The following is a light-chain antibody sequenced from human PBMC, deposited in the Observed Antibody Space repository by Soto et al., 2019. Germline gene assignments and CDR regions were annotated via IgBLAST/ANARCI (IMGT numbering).Light chain of an antibody. CDR1: QGIRDD. V-gene: IGKV1-39*01. Sequence: DIQMTQSTSTLSASVGDRVTITCRSSQGIRDDLGWYQQKPGKAPKLLIYAASSLQSGVPSRFSGSGSGTDFTLTISSLQPEDFATYYCQQSYSTPPWTFGQVTKVDI. CDR2: AAS. CDR3: QQSYSTPPWT. J-gene: IGKJ1*01.